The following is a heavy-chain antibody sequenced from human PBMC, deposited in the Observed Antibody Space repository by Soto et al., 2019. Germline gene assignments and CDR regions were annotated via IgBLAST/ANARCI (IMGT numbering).Heavy chain of an antibody. Sequence: SXTLSLTCRISGGSISDYQWNWIRQPPVKGLEWIGYIYHSGRTNYTPSLNSRLTISLDTSAKQFSLRLKSVTAADTAVYYCARMRGLGEISPYFDYWGQGALVTVSS. CDR3: ARMRGLGEISPYFDY. CDR2: IYHSGRT. J-gene: IGHJ4*02. V-gene: IGHV4-59*01. D-gene: IGHD3-16*02. CDR1: GGSISDYQ.